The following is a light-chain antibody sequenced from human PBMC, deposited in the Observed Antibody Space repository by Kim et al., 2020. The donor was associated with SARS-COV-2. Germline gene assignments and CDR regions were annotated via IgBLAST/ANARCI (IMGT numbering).Light chain of an antibody. Sequence: QSLTLSCTGTSSDVGGYNYVSWYQQHPGKAPNLMIYAVNNRPSGVSNRFSGSKSGNTASLTISGLQAEDEADYYCSSYTSSSTPYVFGTGTKVTVL. V-gene: IGLV2-14*03. J-gene: IGLJ1*01. CDR1: SSDVGGYNY. CDR2: AVN. CDR3: SSYTSSSTPYV.